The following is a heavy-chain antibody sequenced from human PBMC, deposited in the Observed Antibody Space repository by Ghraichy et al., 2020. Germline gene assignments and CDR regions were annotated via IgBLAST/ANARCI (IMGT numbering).Heavy chain of an antibody. CDR1: GDSISSRSYY. V-gene: IGHV4-39*01. CDR3: ASPGKGFGELYDAFDI. J-gene: IGHJ3*02. D-gene: IGHD3-10*01. Sequence: SETLSLTCTVSGDSISSRSYYWGWIRQPPGKGLEWIGSIYYSGSTYYNPSLKSRVTISVDTSKNQFSLKLSSVTAADTAVYYCASPGKGFGELYDAFDIWGQGRMVTVSS. CDR2: IYYSGST.